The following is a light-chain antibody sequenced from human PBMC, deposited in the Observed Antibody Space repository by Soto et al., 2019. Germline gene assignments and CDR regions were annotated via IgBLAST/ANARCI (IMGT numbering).Light chain of an antibody. CDR3: SSYAAGSIDV. V-gene: IGLV2-14*01. Sequence: QSVLTQAASVSGSPGQSITISCTGTSSDVGYYNYVSWFQQHPGKAPKLMIYEVVNRPSGVSIRFSGSKSGDTASLTITGLQAEDEADYYCSSYAAGSIDVFGTGTKVTVL. CDR1: SSDVGYYNY. CDR2: EVV. J-gene: IGLJ1*01.